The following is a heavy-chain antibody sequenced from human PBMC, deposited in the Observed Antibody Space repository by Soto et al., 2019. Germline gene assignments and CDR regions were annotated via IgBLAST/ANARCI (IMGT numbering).Heavy chain of an antibody. D-gene: IGHD1-26*01. V-gene: IGHV5-51*01. Sequence: GESLKISCKGSGYSFTSYWIGWVRQMPGKGLEWMGIIYPGDSDTRYSPSFQGQVTISADKCISTAYLQWSSLKASDTAMYYCARLPGAVGATISPFDYWGQGTLVTVSS. CDR3: ARLPGAVGATISPFDY. J-gene: IGHJ4*02. CDR2: IYPGDSDT. CDR1: GYSFTSYW.